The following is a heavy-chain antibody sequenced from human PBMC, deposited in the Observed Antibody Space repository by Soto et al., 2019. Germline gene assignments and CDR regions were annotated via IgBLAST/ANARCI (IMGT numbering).Heavy chain of an antibody. D-gene: IGHD2-21*02. CDR3: ARHAVRPYCGGDCYHYYYGMDV. V-gene: IGHV3-33*01. CDR1: GFTFSSYG. CDR2: IWYDGSNK. J-gene: IGHJ6*02. Sequence: GGSLRLSCAASGFTFSSYGMHWVRQAPGKGLEWVAVIWYDGSNKYYADSVKGRFTISRDNSKNTLYLQMNSLRAEDTAVYYCARHAVRPYCGGDCYHYYYGMDVWGQGTTVTVSS.